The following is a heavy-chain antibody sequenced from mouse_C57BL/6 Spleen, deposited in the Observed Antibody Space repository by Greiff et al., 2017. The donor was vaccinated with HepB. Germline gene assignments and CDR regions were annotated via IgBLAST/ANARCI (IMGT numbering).Heavy chain of an antibody. CDR1: GFNIKDDY. J-gene: IGHJ2*01. V-gene: IGHV14-4*01. D-gene: IGHD2-3*01. Sequence: EVMLVESGAELVRPGASVKLSCTASGFNIKDDYMHWVKQRPEQGLEWIGWIDPENGDTEYASKFQGKATITADTSSNTACLQLSSLTSEDTAVYYCTHGYSVDYWGQGTTLTVSS. CDR3: THGYSVDY. CDR2: IDPENGDT.